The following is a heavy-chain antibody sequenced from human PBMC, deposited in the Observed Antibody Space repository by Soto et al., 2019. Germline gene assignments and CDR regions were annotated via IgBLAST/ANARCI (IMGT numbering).Heavy chain of an antibody. Sequence: ASVKVSCKASGYTFTSYGISLVRQAPGQGLEWMGWISAYNGNTNYAQKLQGRVTMTTDTSTSTAYMELRSLRSDDTAVYYCAGHNSSGWYRHWFDPWGQGTLVTVSS. J-gene: IGHJ5*02. CDR2: ISAYNGNT. D-gene: IGHD6-19*01. CDR3: AGHNSSGWYRHWFDP. V-gene: IGHV1-18*01. CDR1: GYTFTSYG.